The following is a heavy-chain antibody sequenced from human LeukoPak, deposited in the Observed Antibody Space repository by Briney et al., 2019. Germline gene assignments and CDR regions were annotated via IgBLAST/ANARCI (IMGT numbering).Heavy chain of an antibody. Sequence: GASVKVSCKAFGYTFTNYAISWVRQAPGQGFGWLGWINTYNGDAKYPLNIQGRVSLTTDTFTSTAYMELWSLRPDDTAVYYCTRYPTISGHYYFDYWGQGTLVTVSS. J-gene: IGHJ4*02. CDR3: TRYPTISGHYYFDY. CDR1: GYTFTNYA. D-gene: IGHD2/OR15-2a*01. CDR2: INTYNGDA. V-gene: IGHV1-18*01.